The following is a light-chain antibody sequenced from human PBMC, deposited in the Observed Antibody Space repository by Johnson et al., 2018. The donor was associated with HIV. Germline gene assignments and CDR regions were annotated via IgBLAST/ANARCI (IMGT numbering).Light chain of an antibody. Sequence: QSVLTQPPSVSAAPGQNVTISCSGGSSNIGSNYVSWYQQFPRAAPKLLIYENNKRPSGIADRFSDTKSGTSATLGITGLQTEDEADYYCGTWDTSLSAGGVFGTVTKVPVL. J-gene: IGLJ1*01. CDR3: GTWDTSLSAGGV. V-gene: IGLV1-51*02. CDR1: SSNIGSNY. CDR2: ENN.